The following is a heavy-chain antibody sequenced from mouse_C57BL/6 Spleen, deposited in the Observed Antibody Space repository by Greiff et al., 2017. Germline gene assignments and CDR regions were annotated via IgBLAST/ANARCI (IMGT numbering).Heavy chain of an antibody. CDR1: GYAFTNYL. CDR2: INPGSGGT. V-gene: IGHV1-54*01. Sequence: VQLQQSGAELVRPGTSVKVSCKASGYAFTNYLIEWVKQRPGQGLEWIGVINPGSGGTNYNEKFKGKATLTADKSSSTAYMQLSSLTSEDSAVYFCARSGGHDRGYWYFDVWGTGTTVTVSS. CDR3: ARSGGHDRGYWYFDV. J-gene: IGHJ1*03. D-gene: IGHD6-1*01.